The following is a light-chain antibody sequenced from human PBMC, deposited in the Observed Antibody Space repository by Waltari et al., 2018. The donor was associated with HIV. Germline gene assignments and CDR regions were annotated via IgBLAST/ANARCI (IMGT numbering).Light chain of an antibody. CDR1: SNNVGNDG. CDR3: AAWDNSLGAWL. V-gene: IGLV10-54*01. Sequence: QAGLTQPPSLSKGLRQTATLTCTGNSNNVGNDGAAWQQPRQARPPKLLFYRNNNRPSVISERLSASRSGNTASLTITGLQPEDEADYYCAAWDNSLGAWLFGGGTKLTVL. CDR2: RNN. J-gene: IGLJ3*02.